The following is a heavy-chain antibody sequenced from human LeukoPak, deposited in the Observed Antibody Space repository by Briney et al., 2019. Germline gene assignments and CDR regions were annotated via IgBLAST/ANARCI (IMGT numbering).Heavy chain of an antibody. J-gene: IGHJ4*02. CDR1: GYTFTSYY. CDR2: INPSGGST. D-gene: IGHD5-12*01. V-gene: IGHV1-46*01. CDR3: ARLTRLHYFDY. Sequence: ASVKVSCKASGYTFTSYYMHWVRQAPGQGLEWMGIINPSGGSTSYAQKFQGRVTMTRDMSTSTVYMELSSLRSEDTAVYYCARLTRLHYFDYWGQGTLVTVSS.